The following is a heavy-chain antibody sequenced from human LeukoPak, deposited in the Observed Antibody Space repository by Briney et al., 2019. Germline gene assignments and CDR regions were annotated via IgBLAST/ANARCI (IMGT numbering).Heavy chain of an antibody. CDR1: GFTFDDYA. J-gene: IGHJ4*02. CDR2: ISWNSGSI. CDR3: AKSAYSSGWYSLDY. D-gene: IGHD6-19*01. V-gene: IGHV3-9*03. Sequence: GGSLRLSCAASGFTFDDYAMHWVRQAPGKGLEWVSGISWNSGSIDYADFVKGRFTISRDNAKNSLYLQMNSLRAEDMALYYCAKSAYSSGWYSLDYWGQGTLVSVSS.